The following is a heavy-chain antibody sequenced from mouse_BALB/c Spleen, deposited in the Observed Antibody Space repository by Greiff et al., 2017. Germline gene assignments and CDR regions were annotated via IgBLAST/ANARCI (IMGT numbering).Heavy chain of an antibody. Sequence: DVMLVESGGGLVQPGGSRKLSCAASGFTFSSFGMHWVRQAPEKGLEWVAYISSGSSTIYYADTVKGRFTISRDNPKNTLFLQMTSLRSEDTAMYYCARSLITTAPFAYWGQGTLVTVSA. CDR1: GFTFSSFG. D-gene: IGHD1-2*01. CDR3: ARSLITTAPFAY. V-gene: IGHV5-17*02. CDR2: ISSGSSTI. J-gene: IGHJ3*01.